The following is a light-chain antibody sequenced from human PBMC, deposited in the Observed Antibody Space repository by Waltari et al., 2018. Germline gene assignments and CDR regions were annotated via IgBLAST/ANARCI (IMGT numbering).Light chain of an antibody. J-gene: IGKJ2*01. CDR3: LQYNIYPHT. V-gene: IGKV1-17*01. Sequence: DIQMTQSPSSLSASVGDRDSITRRASQGVRNDLGWYQQNPGKAPKRLIFAASNLQSGVPSRFSGSGSRTEFTLTIRSLQPEDFATYYCLQYNIYPHTFGRGTKLEI. CDR1: QGVRND. CDR2: AAS.